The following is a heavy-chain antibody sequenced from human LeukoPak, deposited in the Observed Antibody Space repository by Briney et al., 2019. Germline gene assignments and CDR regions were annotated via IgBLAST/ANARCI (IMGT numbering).Heavy chain of an antibody. Sequence: GGSLRLSCSASGFTVSSNYMSWVRQAPGKGLGWVSILYSAGSTYYSDPVRGRFTISRDSSKNTVCLQMNSLRAEDTAVYYCASGGLGARKYYSDPFHYWGQGTLVTVSS. CDR3: ASGGLGARKYYSDPFHY. V-gene: IGHV3-53*01. D-gene: IGHD3-10*01. CDR2: LYSAGST. J-gene: IGHJ4*02. CDR1: GFTVSSNY.